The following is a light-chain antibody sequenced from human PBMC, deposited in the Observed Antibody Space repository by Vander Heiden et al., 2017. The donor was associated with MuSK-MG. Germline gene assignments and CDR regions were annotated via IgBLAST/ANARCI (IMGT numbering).Light chain of an antibody. Sequence: DIQMTQSPSSLSASVGDRVTITCRASQSISSYLNWYQQKPGKAPKLLIYAASSLQSGVPSRFSGSGSGTDFTLTISRLQPADFATYYCQQSDSTPNTFGQGTKLDIK. CDR3: QQSDSTPNT. J-gene: IGKJ2*01. CDR2: AAS. CDR1: QSISSY. V-gene: IGKV1-39*01.